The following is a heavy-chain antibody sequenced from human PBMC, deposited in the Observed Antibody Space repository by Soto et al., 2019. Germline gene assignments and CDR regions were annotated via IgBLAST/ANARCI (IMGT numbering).Heavy chain of an antibody. CDR1: GGSISSYY. D-gene: IGHD6-13*01. J-gene: IGHJ4*02. CDR2: IYYSGST. Sequence: LSLTCTVSGGSISSYYWSWIRQPPGKGLEWIGYIYYSGSTNYNPSLKSRVTISVDTSKNQFSLKLSSVTAADTAVYYCARVHSPGIAAAGPFDYWGQGTLVTVSS. CDR3: ARVHSPGIAAAGPFDY. V-gene: IGHV4-59*01.